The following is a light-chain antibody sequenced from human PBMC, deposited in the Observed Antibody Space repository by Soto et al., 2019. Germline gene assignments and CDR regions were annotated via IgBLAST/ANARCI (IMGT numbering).Light chain of an antibody. CDR2: GNS. J-gene: IGLJ1*01. Sequence: QSVLTQPPSVSGAPGQRVTISCTGSRSNIGAGYDVHWYQHLPGTAPKLLIYGNSNRPSGVPDRFSGSKSGTSASLAITGLQAEDEADYYCQSYDNRMSSDVFGTGTKGTVL. V-gene: IGLV1-40*01. CDR3: QSYDNRMSSDV. CDR1: RSNIGAGYD.